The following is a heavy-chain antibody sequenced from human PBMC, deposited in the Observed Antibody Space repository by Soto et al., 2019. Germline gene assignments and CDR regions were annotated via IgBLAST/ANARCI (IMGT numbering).Heavy chain of an antibody. Sequence: QVQLQESGPGLLKPSETLSLTCSVSGGSVNDKTYYWSWIRQPPGTRLEWIGYVYYSGTTNYNPSFRSRVPISVDLSKNRFSLRLSSVTTADTALYYCARTTAVPNTLRSRYFFDYWGQGTLVTVSS. D-gene: IGHD4-17*01. V-gene: IGHV4-61*01. CDR3: ARTTAVPNTLRSRYFFDY. CDR1: GGSVNDKTYY. J-gene: IGHJ4*02. CDR2: VYYSGTT.